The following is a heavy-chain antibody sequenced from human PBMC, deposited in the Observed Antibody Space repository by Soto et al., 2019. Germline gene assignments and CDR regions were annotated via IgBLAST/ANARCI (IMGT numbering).Heavy chain of an antibody. V-gene: IGHV2-5*02. CDR2: IYWDDDD. CDR1: GFSLSSSGVG. D-gene: IGHD6-19*01. CDR3: AHVLGESSGCLDY. Sequence: QITLKESGPTLVKPTQPLTLTCTFSGFSLSSSGVGVGWIRQPPGKALEWLALIYWDDDDRYSPSLKHRLTNTKDTSNNQVVLTITITDPVHTATYYRAHVLGESSGCLDYWGQGSLVTVSS. J-gene: IGHJ4*02.